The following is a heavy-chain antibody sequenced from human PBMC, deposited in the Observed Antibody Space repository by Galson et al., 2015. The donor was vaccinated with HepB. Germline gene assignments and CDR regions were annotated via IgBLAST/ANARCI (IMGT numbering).Heavy chain of an antibody. V-gene: IGHV3-30*18. CDR2: ISYDGSNN. J-gene: IGHJ4*02. CDR1: GFTFNGYG. Sequence: SLRLSCAASGFTFNGYGMHWVRQAPGKGLEWVAVISYDGSNNYYADSVKGRFTISRDNSKKTLFLQMNSLRTEDTAVYYCAKESPPSVTIVVVPATIDCWGQGTLVTVSP. D-gene: IGHD2-2*01. CDR3: AKESPPSVTIVVVPATIDC.